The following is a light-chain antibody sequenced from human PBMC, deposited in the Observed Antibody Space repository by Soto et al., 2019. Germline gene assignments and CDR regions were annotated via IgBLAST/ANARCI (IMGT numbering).Light chain of an antibody. CDR2: GNS. V-gene: IGLV1-40*01. J-gene: IGLJ1*01. Sequence: QSVLTQPPSVSGDPGQRVTISCTGSSSNIGAGYDVHWYRQLPGTAPKLLIYGNSDRPSGVPDRFSGSKSGTSASLAITGLQVEDEADYYCQSYDNSLSGYVFGTGTKVTVL. CDR3: QSYDNSLSGYV. CDR1: SSNIGAGYD.